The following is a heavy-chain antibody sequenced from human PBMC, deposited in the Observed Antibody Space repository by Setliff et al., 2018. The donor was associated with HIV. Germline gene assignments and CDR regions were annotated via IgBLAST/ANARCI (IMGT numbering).Heavy chain of an antibody. Sequence: SETLSLTCSVSGGSISSGTYYWSWIRQPAEKGLEWIGRIYTSGSTNYNPSLKSRVTISVDTSNNHFSLKLTSVTAADTAVYYCARDVPMVRGVISTTWFDPWGQGTLVTVSS. CDR2: IYTSGST. CDR1: GGSISSGTYY. V-gene: IGHV4-61*02. J-gene: IGHJ5*02. D-gene: IGHD3-10*01. CDR3: ARDVPMVRGVISTTWFDP.